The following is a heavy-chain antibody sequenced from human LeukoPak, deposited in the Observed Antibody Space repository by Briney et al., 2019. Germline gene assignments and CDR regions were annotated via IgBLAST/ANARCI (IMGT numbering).Heavy chain of an antibody. CDR1: GFTFKNYW. V-gene: IGHV3-7*01. Sequence: PGGSLRLSCAASGFTFKNYWMSGVRQAPGKGLEWGANINQDGSEKYYVDSVKGRFTISRDNAKNSLYLQMNSLRAEDTAVYYCARREMATITDYWGQGTLVTVSS. D-gene: IGHD5-24*01. CDR2: INQDGSEK. CDR3: ARREMATITDY. J-gene: IGHJ4*02.